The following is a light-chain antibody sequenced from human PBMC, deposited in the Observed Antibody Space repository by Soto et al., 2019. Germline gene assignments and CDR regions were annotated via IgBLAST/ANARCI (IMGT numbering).Light chain of an antibody. V-gene: IGKV1-5*01. CDR2: DAS. CDR3: RQYKTYT. J-gene: IGKJ5*01. CDR1: QSTGTW. Sequence: DIQLTQSPPYLSASVGERVNITCRASQSTGTWLAWHQQKPGKAPNLLMFDASTLHTGVPSRFSGSGDGTEFTLSISSLQPDDSAIYFCRQYKTYTFGRGTRLEIK.